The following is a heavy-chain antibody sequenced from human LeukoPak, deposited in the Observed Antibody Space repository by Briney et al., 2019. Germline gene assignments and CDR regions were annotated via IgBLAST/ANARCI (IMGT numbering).Heavy chain of an antibody. Sequence: SETLSLTCTVSGSSISSYYWSWIRQPPGKGLEWIGYIYYSGSTNYNPSLKSRVTISVDTSRNQFSLKLSSVTAADTAVYYCARHHGYYGSGSFDYWGQGTLVTVSS. J-gene: IGHJ4*02. CDR2: IYYSGST. V-gene: IGHV4-59*08. CDR1: GSSISSYY. D-gene: IGHD3-10*01. CDR3: ARHHGYYGSGSFDY.